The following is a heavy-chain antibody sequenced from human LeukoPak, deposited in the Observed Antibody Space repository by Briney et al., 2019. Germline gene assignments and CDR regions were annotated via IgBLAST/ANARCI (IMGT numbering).Heavy chain of an antibody. CDR3: ARHGGSLGYFDN. Sequence: AEPQSLTCTVSGGSISTYYWSWTRNPPGEGWEWIAFVYQSGTTSYNPSLKSRVTISAGTSKIQYSMRVRSVTAADTAVYYCARHGGSLGYFDNWGQGTLVTVSS. V-gene: IGHV4-59*08. D-gene: IGHD1-26*01. CDR1: GGSISTYY. CDR2: VYQSGTT. J-gene: IGHJ4*02.